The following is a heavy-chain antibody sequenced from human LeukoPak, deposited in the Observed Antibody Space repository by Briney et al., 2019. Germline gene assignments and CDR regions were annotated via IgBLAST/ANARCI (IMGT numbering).Heavy chain of an antibody. J-gene: IGHJ4*02. V-gene: IGHV4-38-2*01. CDR2: IFYSGST. D-gene: IGHD3-22*01. CDR1: GHSISSGYY. Sequence: SETLSLTCAVSGHSISSGYYWGWIRQPPRKGLEWIGSIFYSGSTYYTPSLKSRVTISVDTSKNQFSLTLSSVTAAATAVYYCARSNTYYDSSPEADWGQGTLVTVSS. CDR3: ARSNTYYDSSPEAD.